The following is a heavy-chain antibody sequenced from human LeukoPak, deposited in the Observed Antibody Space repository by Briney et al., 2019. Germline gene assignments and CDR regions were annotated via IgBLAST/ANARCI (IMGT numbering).Heavy chain of an antibody. Sequence: SETLSLTCNVSGDSISSYYWSWIRQPPGKGLEWIGYVYNSGSTNYNPSLKSRVTISIDTSKNQFSLKLSSVTAADTAVYYCARRRTVRGVSPFFDYWGQGTLVTVSS. CDR1: GDSISSYY. V-gene: IGHV4-59*08. CDR3: ARRRTVRGVSPFFDY. D-gene: IGHD3-10*01. J-gene: IGHJ4*02. CDR2: VYNSGST.